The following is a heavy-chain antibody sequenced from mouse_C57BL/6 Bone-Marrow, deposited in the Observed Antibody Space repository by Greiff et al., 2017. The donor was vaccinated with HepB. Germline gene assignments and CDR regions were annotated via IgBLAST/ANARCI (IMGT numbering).Heavy chain of an antibody. V-gene: IGHV5-9-1*02. J-gene: IGHJ4*01. CDR1: GFTFSSYA. Sequence: EVQLVESGEGLVKPGGSLKLSCAASGFTFSSYAMSWVRQTPEKRLEWVAYISSGGDYIYYADTVKGRFTISRDNARNTLYLQMSSLKSEDTAMYYCTRVVLRYYAMDYWGQGTSVTVSS. CDR3: TRVVLRYYAMDY. D-gene: IGHD1-1*01. CDR2: ISSGGDYI.